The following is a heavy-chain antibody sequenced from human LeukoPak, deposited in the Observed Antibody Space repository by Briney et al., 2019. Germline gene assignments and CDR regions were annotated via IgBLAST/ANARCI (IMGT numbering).Heavy chain of an antibody. Sequence: PGGSLRLSCAASGFTLSNHAMIWVRQAPGKGLEWVSSISGSGAMTYYADSVKGRFTISRDNSKNTLYLEMNSLRTEDTAVYYCAKDPRHCIGSACYQDYWGQGTLVTVSS. J-gene: IGHJ4*02. D-gene: IGHD2-15*01. CDR1: GFTLSNHA. CDR3: AKDPRHCIGSACYQDY. CDR2: ISGSGAMT. V-gene: IGHV3-23*01.